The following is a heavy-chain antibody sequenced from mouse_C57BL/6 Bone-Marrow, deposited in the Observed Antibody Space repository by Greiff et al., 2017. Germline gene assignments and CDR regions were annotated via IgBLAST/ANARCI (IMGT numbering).Heavy chain of an antibody. CDR1: GYTFTDYN. CDR3: ARGDYYYGCPWFAY. Sequence: VQLQQSGPELVKPGASVKIPCKASGYTFTDYNMDWVKQSHGKSLEWIGDINPNNGGTIYNQKFKGKATLTVDKSSSTAYMELRSLTSEDTAVYYCARGDYYYGCPWFAYWGQGTLVTVSA. V-gene: IGHV1-18*01. J-gene: IGHJ3*01. CDR2: INPNNGGT. D-gene: IGHD1-1*01.